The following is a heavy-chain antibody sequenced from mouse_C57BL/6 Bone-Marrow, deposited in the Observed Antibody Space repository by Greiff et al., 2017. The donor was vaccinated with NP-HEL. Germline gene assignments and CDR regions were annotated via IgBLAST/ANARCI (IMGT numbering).Heavy chain of an antibody. CDR1: GYTFTSYW. D-gene: IGHD1-1*01. V-gene: IGHV1-69*01. J-gene: IGHJ4*01. Sequence: QVQLQQPGAELVMPGASVKLSCKASGYTFTSYWMHWVKQRPGQGLEWIGEIDPSDSYTNYNQKFKGKSTLTVDKPSSTAYMQLSSLTSEDSAVYYCASAGITTVVATRAMDYWGQGTSVTVSS. CDR3: ASAGITTVVATRAMDY. CDR2: IDPSDSYT.